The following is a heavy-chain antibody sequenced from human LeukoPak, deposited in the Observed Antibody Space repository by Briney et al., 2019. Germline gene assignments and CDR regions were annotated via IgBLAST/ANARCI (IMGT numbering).Heavy chain of an antibody. Sequence: PGGSLRLSCAASGFTFDDYGMSWVRQAPGKGLECVSGINWNGGSTGYADSVKGRFTISRDNAKNSLYLQMNSLRAEDTAVYYCAREMSYGDSFDYWGQGTLVTVSS. CDR1: GFTFDDYG. CDR3: AREMSYGDSFDY. CDR2: INWNGGST. D-gene: IGHD4-17*01. V-gene: IGHV3-20*04. J-gene: IGHJ4*02.